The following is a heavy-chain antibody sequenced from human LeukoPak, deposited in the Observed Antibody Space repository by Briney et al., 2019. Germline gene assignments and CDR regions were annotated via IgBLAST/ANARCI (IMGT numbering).Heavy chain of an antibody. CDR3: ARDAGYCSSTACLLGY. D-gene: IGHD2-2*01. Sequence: SETLSLTCTVSGGSISSYYWSWIRQPPGRGLEWIGYIHYSESTNYNPSLKSRVTISVDTSKNQFSLKMSSVTAADTAVYYCARDAGYCSSTACLLGYWGQGTLVTVSS. CDR1: GGSISSYY. J-gene: IGHJ4*02. CDR2: IHYSEST. V-gene: IGHV4-59*01.